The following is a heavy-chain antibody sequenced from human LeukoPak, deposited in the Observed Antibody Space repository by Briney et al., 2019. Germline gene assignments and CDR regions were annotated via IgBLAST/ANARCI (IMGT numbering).Heavy chain of an antibody. CDR1: GGSISSYY. J-gene: IGHJ4*02. CDR3: ARESGYSSGWYSLVDY. D-gene: IGHD6-19*01. V-gene: IGHV4-59*01. Sequence: SETLSLTCTVSGGSISSYYWSWIRQPPGKGLEWIGYIYYSGSTNYNPSLKRRVTISVDTSKNQFSLKLSSVTAADTAVYYCARESGYSSGWYSLVDYWGQGTLVTVSS. CDR2: IYYSGST.